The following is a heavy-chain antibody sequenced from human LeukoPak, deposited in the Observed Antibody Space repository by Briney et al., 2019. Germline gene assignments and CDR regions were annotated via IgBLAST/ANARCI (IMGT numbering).Heavy chain of an antibody. CDR1: GFTFSSYA. D-gene: IGHD3-16*02. CDR3: ARGHYVWGSYRPRY. J-gene: IGHJ4*02. Sequence: PPGGSLRLSCAASGFTFSSYAMHWVRQAPGEGLEWVAVISYDGSNKYYADSVKGRFTISRDNSKNTLYLQLNSLRAEDTAVYYCARGHYVWGSYRPRYWGQGTLVTVSS. V-gene: IGHV3-30-3*01. CDR2: ISYDGSNK.